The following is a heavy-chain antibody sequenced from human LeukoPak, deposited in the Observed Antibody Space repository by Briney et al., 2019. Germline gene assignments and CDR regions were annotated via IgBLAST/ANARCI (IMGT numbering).Heavy chain of an antibody. D-gene: IGHD6-13*01. CDR1: GFTSSNYW. CDR2: IKSKTDGGTT. J-gene: IGHJ4*02. CDR3: TTEPIAEPFDY. V-gene: IGHV3-15*01. Sequence: GGSLRLSCAASGFTSSNYWMHWVRQAPGKGLEWVGRIKSKTDGGTTDYAAPVKGRFTISRDDSKNTLYLQMNSLKTEDTAVYYCTTEPIAEPFDYWGQGTLVTVSS.